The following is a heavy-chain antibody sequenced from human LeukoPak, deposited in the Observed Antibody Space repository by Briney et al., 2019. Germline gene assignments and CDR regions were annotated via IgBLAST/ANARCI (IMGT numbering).Heavy chain of an antibody. D-gene: IGHD5-12*01. V-gene: IGHV3-30*18. J-gene: IGHJ4*02. CDR3: AKGDDEGYAFDY. CDR1: GFTFSNYG. Sequence: QTGGSLRLSCAASGFTFSNYGMHWVRQAPGKGLEWVAVISYDGSNKYYADSVKGRFTISRDNSKNTLYLQMNSLRAEDTAVYYCAKGDDEGYAFDYWGQGTLVTVSS. CDR2: ISYDGSNK.